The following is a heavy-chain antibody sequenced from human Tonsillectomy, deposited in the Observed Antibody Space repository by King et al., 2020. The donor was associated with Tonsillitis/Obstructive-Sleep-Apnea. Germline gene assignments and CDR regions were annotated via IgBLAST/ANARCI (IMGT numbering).Heavy chain of an antibody. CDR3: ARQGYDFGSGYPSRAFDI. J-gene: IGHJ3*02. Sequence: EEQLVQSGAEVKKPGESLKISCKGSGYSFTSYWIGWVRQMPGKGLEWMGIIYPGDSDTRYRPSFQGQVTISADKSISTAYLQWSSLKASDTAMYYCARQGYDFGSGYPSRAFDIWGQGTMVTVSS. V-gene: IGHV5-51*01. CDR2: IYPGDSDT. CDR1: GYSFTSYW. D-gene: IGHD3-3*01.